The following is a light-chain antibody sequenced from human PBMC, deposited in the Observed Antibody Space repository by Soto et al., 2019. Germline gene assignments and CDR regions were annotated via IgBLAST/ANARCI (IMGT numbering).Light chain of an antibody. V-gene: IGLV1-40*01. Sequence: QSVLTQPPSVSVAPGQRVTISCTGSSSNIGAGFDVHWYQQLPGTAPKLLIYGNSNRPSGVPDRFSGSRSGTSASLAINGLQAEDEADYYCQSYDSSLTGSKVFGSGTKVTVL. CDR1: SSNIGAGFD. CDR3: QSYDSSLTGSKV. J-gene: IGLJ1*01. CDR2: GNS.